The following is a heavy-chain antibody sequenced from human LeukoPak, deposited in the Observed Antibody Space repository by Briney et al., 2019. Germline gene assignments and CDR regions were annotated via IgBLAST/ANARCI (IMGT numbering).Heavy chain of an antibody. CDR2: ISSSGSTI. J-gene: IGHJ4*03. CDR3: ARDRDGYNYYFDY. V-gene: IGHV3-11*01. D-gene: IGHD5-24*01. Sequence: GGSLRLSCAASGFTFSDYYMSWIRQAPGKGLEWVSYISSSGSTIYYADSVKGRFTISRDNAKNSLYLQMNSLGAEDTAVYYCARDRDGYNYYFDYWGQGTTVTVSS. CDR1: GFTFSDYY.